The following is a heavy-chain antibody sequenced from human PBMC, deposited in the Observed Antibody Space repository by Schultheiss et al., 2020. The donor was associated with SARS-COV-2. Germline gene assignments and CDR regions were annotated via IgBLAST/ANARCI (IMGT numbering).Heavy chain of an antibody. CDR1: GGSFSGYY. D-gene: IGHD4-17*01. CDR3: ARGKRDYGDDY. Sequence: ENLSLTCAVYGGSFSGYYWSWIRQPPGKGLEWIGEINHSGSTNYNPSLKSRVTISVDTSKNQFSLKLSSVTAADTAVYYCARGKRDYGDDYWGQGTLVTVSS. J-gene: IGHJ4*02. V-gene: IGHV4-34*01. CDR2: INHSGST.